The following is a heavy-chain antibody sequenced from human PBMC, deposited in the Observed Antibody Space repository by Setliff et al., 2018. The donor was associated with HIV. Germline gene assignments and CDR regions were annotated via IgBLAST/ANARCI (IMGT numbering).Heavy chain of an antibody. V-gene: IGHV4-59*02. Sequence: KTSETLSLTCAVSGVSVTSHFWSWIRQPPGKGLEWIGYFSYRGGTNSNPSLKSRVTISVDTSKNQFSLKLSSVTAADTAVYYCARAFANSGAYRGYWYFDLWGRGTLVTVSS. D-gene: IGHD1-26*01. CDR3: ARAFANSGAYRGYWYFDL. CDR2: FSYRGGT. J-gene: IGHJ2*01. CDR1: GVSVTSHF.